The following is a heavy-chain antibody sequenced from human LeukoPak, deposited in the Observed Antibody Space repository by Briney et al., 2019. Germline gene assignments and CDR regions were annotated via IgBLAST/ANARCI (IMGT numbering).Heavy chain of an antibody. V-gene: IGHV3-64*01. CDR1: GFTFSSYA. Sequence: GGSLRLSCAASGFTFSSYAMHWVRQAPGKGLEYVSAISSNGGSTYYANSVKGRFTISRDNSKNTLYLQMNSLRAEDTAVYYCAKELSELGGDYWGQGTLVTVSS. J-gene: IGHJ4*02. CDR2: ISSNGGST. D-gene: IGHD7-27*01. CDR3: AKELSELGGDY.